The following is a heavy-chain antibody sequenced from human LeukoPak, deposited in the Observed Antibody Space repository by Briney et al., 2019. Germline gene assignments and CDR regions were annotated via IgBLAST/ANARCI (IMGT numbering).Heavy chain of an antibody. CDR2: IYYSGST. CDR1: GGSISDSRYY. V-gene: IGHV4-39*07. CDR3: ARSKDILTGYCFDY. J-gene: IGHJ4*02. D-gene: IGHD3-9*01. Sequence: SETLSLTCTVSGGSISDSRYYWGWIRQPPGKGLEWIGSIYYSGSTYYNPSLKSRVTISVDTSKNQFSLKLSSVTAADTAVYYCARSKDILTGYCFDYWGQGTLVTVSS.